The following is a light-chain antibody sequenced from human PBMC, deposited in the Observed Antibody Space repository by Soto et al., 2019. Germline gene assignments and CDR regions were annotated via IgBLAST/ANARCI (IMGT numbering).Light chain of an antibody. V-gene: IGLV1-40*01. Sequence: QSVLTQPPSVSRAPGQRVTISCTGSSSNIGAGYDVHWYQQLPGTAPKLLTYGNSNRPSGVPDRFSGSKSGTSASLAITGLQAEDEADDYCQSYDSSLSSYVFGTGTKVTVL. J-gene: IGLJ1*01. CDR3: QSYDSSLSSYV. CDR1: SSNIGAGYD. CDR2: GNS.